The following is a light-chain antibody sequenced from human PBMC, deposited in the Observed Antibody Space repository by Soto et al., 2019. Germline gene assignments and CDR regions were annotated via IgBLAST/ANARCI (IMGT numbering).Light chain of an antibody. V-gene: IGKV4-1*01. CDR3: QQYYKSPQT. CDR2: WAS. Sequence: DIVMTQSPDSLAVSLGERATINCKSSQSVLYSSNNNNYLAWYQQKPGQPPKLLIYWASTREYGVPVRFSGSGSGTDFTLTISSLQSEDVAVYYCQQYYKSPQTFGEGTKVEIK. J-gene: IGKJ1*01. CDR1: QSVLYSSNNNNY.